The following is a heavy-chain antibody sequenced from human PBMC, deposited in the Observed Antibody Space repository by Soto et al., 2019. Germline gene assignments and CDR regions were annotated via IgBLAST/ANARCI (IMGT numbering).Heavy chain of an antibody. V-gene: IGHV4-31*03. CDR2: MYYSGST. CDR3: ARTTQGFDF. D-gene: IGHD4-17*01. J-gene: IGHJ4*02. CDR1: VGSINSGGYY. Sequence: QVQLRESGPGLVKPSQTLSLTCTVSVGSINSGGYYWNWIRQHPGKGLEWIGYMYYSGSTYYNPFLRSRVIISTDTSANNFSLNLSSVTAADTAMYYCARTTQGFDFWGQGTLVTVSS.